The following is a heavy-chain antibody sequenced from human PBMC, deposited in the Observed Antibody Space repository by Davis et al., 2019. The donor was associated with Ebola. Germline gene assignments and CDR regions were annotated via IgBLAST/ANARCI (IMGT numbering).Heavy chain of an antibody. CDR3: AREVGYSSGWYGGYYFDY. Sequence: GGSLRLSCAGSGFTFSSYSMSWVRQAPGKGLEWVANIKEDGSEKYYVDSVKGRFTISRDNAKNSLYLQMNSLRAEDTAVYYCAREVGYSSGWYGGYYFDYWGQGTLVTVSS. CDR2: IKEDGSEK. CDR1: GFTFSSYS. D-gene: IGHD6-19*01. J-gene: IGHJ4*02. V-gene: IGHV3-7*01.